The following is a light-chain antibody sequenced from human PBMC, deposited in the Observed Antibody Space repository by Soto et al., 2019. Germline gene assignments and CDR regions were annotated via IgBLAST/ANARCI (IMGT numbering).Light chain of an antibody. Sequence: ILMTQSPATLSVSPGDRATLSCRSSRPVNNKLAWYQHKPGQAPRLLIYGASSRATGIPDRFSGSGSGTDFTLTISRLEHEDFAVYYCQQYGSSPRSTFGQGTKVDIK. CDR1: RPVNNK. CDR2: GAS. V-gene: IGKV3-20*01. J-gene: IGKJ1*01. CDR3: QQYGSSPRST.